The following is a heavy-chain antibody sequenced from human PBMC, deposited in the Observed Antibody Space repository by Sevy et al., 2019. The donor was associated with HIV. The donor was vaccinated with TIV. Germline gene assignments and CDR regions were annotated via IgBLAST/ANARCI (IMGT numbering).Heavy chain of an antibody. CDR2: IYYSGST. J-gene: IGHJ4*02. D-gene: IGHD3-3*01. CDR3: ARAGAIFGVVAFDY. Sequence: SETLSLTCTVSGGSISSGGYYWSWIRQHPGKGLEWIGYIYYSGSTYYNPSLKSRVTISVDTSKNQFSLKLSSVTAADTAVYYCARAGAIFGVVAFDYWGQGTLVTVSS. V-gene: IGHV4-31*03. CDR1: GGSISSGGYY.